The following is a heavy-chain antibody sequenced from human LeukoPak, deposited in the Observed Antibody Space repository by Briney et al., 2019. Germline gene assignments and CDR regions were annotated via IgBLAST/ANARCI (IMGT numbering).Heavy chain of an antibody. D-gene: IGHD3-10*01. Sequence: SETLSLTCAVYGGSFTGYSWSWIRQPPGKGLEWIGEINHSGSTNCNPSLKSRVTISVDTSKSQFSLNLTSVTAADTAVYYCARGYPSGGYYYYYGVDVWGQGTTVTVSS. CDR3: ARGYPSGGYYYYYGVDV. V-gene: IGHV4-34*01. CDR2: INHSGST. CDR1: GGSFTGYS. J-gene: IGHJ6*02.